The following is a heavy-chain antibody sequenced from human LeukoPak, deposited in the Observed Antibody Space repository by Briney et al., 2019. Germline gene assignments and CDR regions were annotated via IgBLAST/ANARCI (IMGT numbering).Heavy chain of an antibody. V-gene: IGHV4-34*01. Sequence: SETLSLTCAVYGGSFSGYYWSWIRQPPGKGLEWIGEINHSGSTNYNPSLKSRVTISVDTSKNQFSLKLSSVTAADTAVYYCARVVVVAATNWFDPWGQGTLVTVSS. J-gene: IGHJ5*02. CDR2: INHSGST. CDR1: GGSFSGYY. D-gene: IGHD2-15*01. CDR3: ARVVVVAATNWFDP.